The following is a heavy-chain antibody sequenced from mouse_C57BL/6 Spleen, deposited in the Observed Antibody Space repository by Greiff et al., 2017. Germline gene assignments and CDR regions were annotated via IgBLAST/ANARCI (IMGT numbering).Heavy chain of an antibody. CDR3: AIRLSSSSYAMGY. D-gene: IGHD1-1*01. Sequence: VQLQQSGPELVKPGASVKISCKASGYAFSSSWMNWVKQRPGKGLEWIGRIYPGDGITNYNGKFKDKATLTADKSSSTAYMQLSILTSDDSAVYFCAIRLSSSSYAMGYWGQGTSVTVSS. J-gene: IGHJ4*01. CDR2: IYPGDGIT. V-gene: IGHV1-82*01. CDR1: GYAFSSSW.